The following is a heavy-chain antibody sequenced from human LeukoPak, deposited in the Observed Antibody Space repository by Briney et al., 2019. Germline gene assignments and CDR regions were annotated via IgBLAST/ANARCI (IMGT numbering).Heavy chain of an antibody. CDR3: AREGWDQRDTAAFDS. CDR2: INPKSGDT. J-gene: IGHJ4*02. CDR1: GYTFTGHY. Sequence: GASVKVSCKASGYTFTGHYMHWARQAPGQGLEWMGWINPKSGDTNSAQNFQGRVTMTRDTSISTLYMELSWLRPDDTAVYYCAREGWDQRDTAAFDSWGQGTLVTVSS. V-gene: IGHV1-2*02. D-gene: IGHD6-19*01.